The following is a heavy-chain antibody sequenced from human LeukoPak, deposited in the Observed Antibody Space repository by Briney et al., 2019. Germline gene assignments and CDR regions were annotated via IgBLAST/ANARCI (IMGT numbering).Heavy chain of an antibody. CDR2: ISYDGSNK. Sequence: SGGSLRLPCAASGFTFSSYGMHWVRQAPGKGLEWVAVISYDGSNKYYADSVKGRFTISRDNSKNTLYLQMNSLRAEDTAVYYCARDRSLGELSTGLDYWGQGTLVTVSS. CDR3: ARDRSLGELSTGLDY. J-gene: IGHJ4*02. D-gene: IGHD3-16*02. CDR1: GFTFSSYG. V-gene: IGHV3-30*03.